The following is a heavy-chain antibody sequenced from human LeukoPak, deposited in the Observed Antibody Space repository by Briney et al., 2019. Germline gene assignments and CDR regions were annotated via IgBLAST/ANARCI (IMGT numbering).Heavy chain of an antibody. J-gene: IGHJ6*02. CDR2: MGGIGGFV. Sequence: GRSLRLSYAAAGFTFSAYTMNWVRQDPGKGLECVSSMGGIGGFVHYADSVKGRFTISRDNAKSSLYLQMNSLRAEDTAVYFCARDDYSDSPTYYNGMDVWGQGTAVTVSS. CDR3: ARDDYSDSPTYYNGMDV. V-gene: IGHV3-21*01. D-gene: IGHD4/OR15-4a*01. CDR1: GFTFSAYT.